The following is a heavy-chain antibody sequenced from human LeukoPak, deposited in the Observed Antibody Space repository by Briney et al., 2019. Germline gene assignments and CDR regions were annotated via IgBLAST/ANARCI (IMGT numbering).Heavy chain of an antibody. J-gene: IGHJ5*02. CDR3: ARNRASFDP. V-gene: IGHV3-7*01. CDR1: GFTLSTYA. Sequence: GGSLRLSCAASGFTLSTYAMSWVRQTPGKGLEWVANVKQDGSEKYYVDSVKGRFTISRDNAKNSLYLQMNSLRAEDTAVYYCARNRASFDPWGQGILVTVSS. CDR2: VKQDGSEK.